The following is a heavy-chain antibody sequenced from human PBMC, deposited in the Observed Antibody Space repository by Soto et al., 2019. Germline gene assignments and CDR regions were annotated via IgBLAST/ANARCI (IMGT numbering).Heavy chain of an antibody. J-gene: IGHJ4*02. CDR2: IWHDGKNK. Sequence: QVQVVESGGGVVQPGRSLRLSCATSGFTFSNYGMHWVRQAPGKGLEWVAVIWHDGKNKYYADSVKGRFTIPRDNSKNTLFLQRVRLSAEDTAVYHCARDPGNDGASDYSGQGGMVTVSS. V-gene: IGHV3-33*01. D-gene: IGHD1-1*01. CDR1: GFTFSNYG. CDR3: ARDPGNDGASDY.